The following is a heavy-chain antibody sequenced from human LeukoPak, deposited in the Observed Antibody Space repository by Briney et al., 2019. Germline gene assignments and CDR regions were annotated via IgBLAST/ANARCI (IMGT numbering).Heavy chain of an antibody. CDR3: AKRITVVARDAFDF. J-gene: IGHJ3*01. D-gene: IGHD1-14*01. V-gene: IGHV3-23*01. Sequence: GGSLRLSWAASGXTFSSYAMSWVRQAPGKGQEWVSSISGSGGSTFYADSVKGRFTISRDNSKNTLYLQMNSLRAEDTAVYYCAKRITVVARDAFDFWGQGTMVTVSS. CDR2: ISGSGGST. CDR1: GXTFSSYA.